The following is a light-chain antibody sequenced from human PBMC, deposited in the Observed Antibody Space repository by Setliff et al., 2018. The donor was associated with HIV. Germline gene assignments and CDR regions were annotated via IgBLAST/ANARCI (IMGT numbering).Light chain of an antibody. CDR2: YDS. V-gene: IGLV3-21*04. CDR3: QVWDSSSDHPV. CDR1: NIGSKS. J-gene: IGLJ1*01. Sequence: SYALTQPPSVSVAPGKTARITCGGNNIGSKSVHWYQQKPGQAPVLVIYYDSDRPSGIPERFSGSNSGNTATLTISRVEAGDGADYYCQVWDSSSDHPVFGTGTKV.